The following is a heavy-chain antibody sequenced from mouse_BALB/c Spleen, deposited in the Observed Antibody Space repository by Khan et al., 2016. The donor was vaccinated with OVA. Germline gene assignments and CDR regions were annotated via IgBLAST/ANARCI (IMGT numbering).Heavy chain of an antibody. CDR1: GYSITSGSG. Sequence: EVQLQESGPGLVKPSQSLSLTCTVTGYSITSGSGWNWIRQFPGNKLEWMGYISYSGSTNYNPSLKSRISITRDTSKNQFFLQLKAVTTEDTATYYCARTARIKYWGQGTTLTVSS. V-gene: IGHV3-2*02. J-gene: IGHJ2*01. D-gene: IGHD1-2*01. CDR2: ISYSGST. CDR3: ARTARIKY.